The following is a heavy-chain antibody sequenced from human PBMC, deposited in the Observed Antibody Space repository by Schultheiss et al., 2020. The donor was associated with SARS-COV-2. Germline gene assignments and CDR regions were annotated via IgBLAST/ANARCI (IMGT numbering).Heavy chain of an antibody. Sequence: GGSLRLSCAASGFTFSSYSMNWVRQAPGKGLEWVSYISSSSSYTNYADSVKGRFTISRDNSKNTLYVRVNSLRVEDTAVYYCARGVESGWYGLPVYWGQGTLVTVSS. CDR1: GFTFSSYS. CDR3: ARGVESGWYGLPVY. J-gene: IGHJ4*02. V-gene: IGHV3-21*05. CDR2: ISSSSSYT. D-gene: IGHD6-19*01.